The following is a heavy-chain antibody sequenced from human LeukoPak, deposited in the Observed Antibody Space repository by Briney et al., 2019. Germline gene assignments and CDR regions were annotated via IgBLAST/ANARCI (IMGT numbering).Heavy chain of an antibody. J-gene: IGHJ6*03. CDR3: ARGYIGNSGRYYYYYMDV. V-gene: IGHV4-38-2*01. D-gene: IGHD1-26*01. CDR1: DYSISSGYH. Sequence: SETLSLTCAVSDYSISSGYHWGWIRQPPEKGPEWIGGISRSGSTYYSPSLKGRVTMSVDSSKNEFSLNLSSVTAADTAVYYCARGYIGNSGRYYYYYMDVWGKGTTVTVSS. CDR2: ISRSGST.